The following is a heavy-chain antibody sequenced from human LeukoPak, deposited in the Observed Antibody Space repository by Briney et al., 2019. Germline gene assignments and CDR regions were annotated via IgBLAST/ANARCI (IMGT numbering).Heavy chain of an antibody. CDR2: ISSSSSYI. Sequence: GGSLRLSCAASGFTFSSYSMNWVRQAPGKGLEWVSSISSSSSYIYYADSVKGRFTISRDNAKNSLYLQMNSLRAEDTAVYYCAREVSATARRDYWGQGTLVTASS. CDR3: AREVSATARRDY. D-gene: IGHD6-6*01. V-gene: IGHV3-21*01. CDR1: GFTFSSYS. J-gene: IGHJ4*02.